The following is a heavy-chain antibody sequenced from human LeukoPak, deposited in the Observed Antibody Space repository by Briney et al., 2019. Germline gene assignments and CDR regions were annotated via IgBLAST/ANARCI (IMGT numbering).Heavy chain of an antibody. V-gene: IGHV6-1*01. Sequence: SQTLSLTCAISGDSVSSTDAAWNWLRQSPSRGLEWLGRTYYRSKWYSDYAVSVKGRITVNPDTSKNQFSLHLKSVTPEDSAVYYCARSTGWLNGHWGQGTLVTVSS. CDR3: ARSTGWLNGH. CDR2: TYYRSKWYS. D-gene: IGHD2-8*02. CDR1: GDSVSSTDAA. J-gene: IGHJ4*02.